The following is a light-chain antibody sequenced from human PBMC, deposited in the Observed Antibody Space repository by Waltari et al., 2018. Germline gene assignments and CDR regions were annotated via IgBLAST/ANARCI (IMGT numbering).Light chain of an antibody. Sequence: QSALTQPASVSGSPGQSITISCAGTSSDVGGYNYVSWFQQHPGKAPKLMIYDVTKRPSGVSNRFSGSKSGNTASLTISGLQAEDEADYYCSSYTSSVTWVFGGGTKLTV. V-gene: IGLV2-14*01. CDR2: DVT. CDR1: SSDVGGYNY. CDR3: SSYTSSVTWV. J-gene: IGLJ3*02.